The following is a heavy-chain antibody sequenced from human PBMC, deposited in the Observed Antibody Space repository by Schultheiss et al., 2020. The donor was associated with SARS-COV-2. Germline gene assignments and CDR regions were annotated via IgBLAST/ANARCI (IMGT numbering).Heavy chain of an antibody. Sequence: ASVKVSCKVSGYTLTDLSMHWVRRAPGQGLEWVGRINPKTGATNYAQKFQARVTMTRETSITTAYMELSGLRSDDTAVYYCARDRDYYEWGQGTLVTVSS. J-gene: IGHJ4*02. CDR2: INPKTGAT. CDR1: GYTLTDLS. CDR3: ARDRDYYE. D-gene: IGHD3-22*01. V-gene: IGHV1-2*06.